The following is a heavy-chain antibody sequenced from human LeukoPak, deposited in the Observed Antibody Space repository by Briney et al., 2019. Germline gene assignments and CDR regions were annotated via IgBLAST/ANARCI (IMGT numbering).Heavy chain of an antibody. Sequence: ATSLRLSCAASGFSFSNYGMHWVRQAPGKGLEWVALIWFDGTNKYYADSVKGRFTISRENSNNALYLQMNSLRVEDTAVYYCARQTTVATDCWGQGTLVTVSS. V-gene: IGHV3-33*01. CDR1: GFSFSNYG. D-gene: IGHD4-23*01. J-gene: IGHJ4*02. CDR2: IWFDGTNK. CDR3: ARQTTVATDC.